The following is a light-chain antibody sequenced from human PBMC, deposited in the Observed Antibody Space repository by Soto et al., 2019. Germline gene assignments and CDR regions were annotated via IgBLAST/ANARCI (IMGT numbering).Light chain of an antibody. CDR3: HEYNTWPWT. V-gene: IGKV1-5*03. J-gene: IGKJ1*01. Sequence: DIQMTQSPSTLSGSVVDRVTITFRASQTISSWLAWYQQKPGKAPKLLIYKASTLKSGVPSRFGGSGSGTEFTLTISGLQSEDSGVYFCHEYNTWPWTFGQGTKVDIK. CDR1: QTISSW. CDR2: KAS.